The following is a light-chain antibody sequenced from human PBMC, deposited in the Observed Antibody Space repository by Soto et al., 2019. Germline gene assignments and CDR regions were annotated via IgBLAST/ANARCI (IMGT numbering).Light chain of an antibody. CDR3: QQRSNWPWT. V-gene: IGKV3-11*01. J-gene: IGKJ1*01. CDR2: DAS. CDR1: QSVSSY. Sequence: EIVLTQSPATLSLSPGERATLSCRASQSVSSYLAWYQQKPGQAPRLLIYDASNRATGIPARFSGSGSGTDVPLPISSLEPEDFAVYYCQQRSNWPWTFGQGTKVEIK.